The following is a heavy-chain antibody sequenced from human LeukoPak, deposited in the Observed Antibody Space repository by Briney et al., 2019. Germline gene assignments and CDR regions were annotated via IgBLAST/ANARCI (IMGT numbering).Heavy chain of an antibody. CDR2: ISSGSTYM. CDR1: GFTFSSYS. CDR3: ARDPGYTSSPYYFDY. Sequence: GGSLRLSCAVSGFTFSSYSMNWVRQAPGKGLEWVSSISSGSTYMHYADSLKGRFTISRDNAKNSLFLQMNNLRAEDTAVYYCARDPGYTSSPYYFDYWGQGTLVTVSS. D-gene: IGHD6-13*01. V-gene: IGHV3-21*01. J-gene: IGHJ4*02.